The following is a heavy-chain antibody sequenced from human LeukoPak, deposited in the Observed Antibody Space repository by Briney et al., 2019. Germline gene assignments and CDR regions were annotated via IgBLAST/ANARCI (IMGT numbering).Heavy chain of an antibody. J-gene: IGHJ4*02. D-gene: IGHD1-26*01. CDR1: GFTFSSYA. CDR2: ISGSGDST. CDR3: ANGIVGGSHEY. V-gene: IGHV3-23*01. Sequence: GGSLRLSCAASGFTFSSYAMNWVRQAPGKGLEWVSSISGSGDSTYYADSVKGRFTISRDNSKNTLYLQMNSLRAEDTAVYYCANGIVGGSHEYWGQGTLSPSPQ.